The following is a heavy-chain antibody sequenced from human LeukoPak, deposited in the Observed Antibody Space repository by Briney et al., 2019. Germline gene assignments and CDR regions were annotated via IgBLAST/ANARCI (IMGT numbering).Heavy chain of an antibody. D-gene: IGHD1-26*01. J-gene: IGHJ4*02. Sequence: GGSLRLSCAASGFTFSSYWMNWVRQAPGKGLVWVSRIASDGSSTTYADSVKGRFTISRDNSKNTLYLQMNTLRAEDRAVYYCAKENPVGGTNYFDYWGQGTLVTVAS. CDR3: AKENPVGGTNYFDY. CDR1: GFTFSSYW. V-gene: IGHV3-74*01. CDR2: IASDGSST.